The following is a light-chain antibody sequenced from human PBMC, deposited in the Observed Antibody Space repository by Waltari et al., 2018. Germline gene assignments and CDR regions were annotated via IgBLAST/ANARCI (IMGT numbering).Light chain of an antibody. CDR1: QSINTY. CDR3: QQRRDWPPWT. Sequence: EIVLTQSPATLSLSPGERATLSCRASQSINTYLAWYQQKPGQPPRLLIYDASNRATVIPARFSGSGSGTDFTLTISSLEPEDFAVYYCQQRRDWPPWTFGQGTKVEIK. CDR2: DAS. V-gene: IGKV3-11*01. J-gene: IGKJ1*01.